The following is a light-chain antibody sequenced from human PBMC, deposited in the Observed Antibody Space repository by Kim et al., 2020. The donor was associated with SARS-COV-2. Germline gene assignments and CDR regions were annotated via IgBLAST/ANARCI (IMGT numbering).Light chain of an antibody. CDR1: QSVSSN. CDR2: GAS. CDR3: QYYNNWPET. Sequence: EIVMTQPPATLSVYPGERATLSCMASQSVSSNLAWYHQKPGQAPRLLIYGASNRATGIPARFSGSGYGTEFTLTITSLQSEDFAVYYSQYYNNWPETVGQRAKRDIK. J-gene: IGKJ1*01. V-gene: IGKV3-15*01.